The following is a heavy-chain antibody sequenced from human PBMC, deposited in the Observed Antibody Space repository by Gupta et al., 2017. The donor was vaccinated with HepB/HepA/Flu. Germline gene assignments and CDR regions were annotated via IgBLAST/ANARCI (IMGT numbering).Heavy chain of an antibody. CDR1: GGSISSSSYY. J-gene: IGHJ4*02. CDR3: ARLVVPAAIVDY. V-gene: IGHV4-39*01. CDR2: IYYSGST. Sequence: QLQLQESGPGLVKPSETLSLTCTVSGGSISSSSYYWGWIRQPPGKGLEWIGSIYYSGSTYYNPSLKSRVTISVDTSKNQFSLKLSSVTAADTAVYYCARLVVPAAIVDYWGQGTLVTVSS. D-gene: IGHD2-2*01.